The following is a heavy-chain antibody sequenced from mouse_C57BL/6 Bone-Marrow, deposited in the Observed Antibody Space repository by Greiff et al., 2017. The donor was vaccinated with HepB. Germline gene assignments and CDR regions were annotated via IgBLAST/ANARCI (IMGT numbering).Heavy chain of an antibody. CDR1: GYTFTNYW. CDR3: ARGGAYYYGSSYWYFDV. J-gene: IGHJ1*03. CDR2: IYPGGGYT. V-gene: IGHV1-63*01. Sequence: VQLQQSGAELVRPGTSVKMSCKASGYTFTNYWIGWAKQRPGHGLEWIGDIYPGGGYTNYNEKFKGKATLTADKSSSTAYMQFSSLTSEDSAIYYCARGGAYYYGSSYWYFDVWGTGTTVTVSS. D-gene: IGHD1-1*01.